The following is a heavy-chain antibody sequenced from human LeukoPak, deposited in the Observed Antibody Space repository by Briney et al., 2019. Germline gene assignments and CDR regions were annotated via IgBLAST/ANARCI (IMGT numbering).Heavy chain of an antibody. D-gene: IGHD6-13*01. Sequence: SETLSLTCTVSGNSISSGDYYWGWIRQPPGKGLEWIGSIYYSGSTYYNPSLKSRVTISVDTSKNQFSLKLSSVTAADTAMYYCASVFSSSWYGVDYWGQGTLVTVSS. CDR2: IYYSGST. CDR1: GNSISSGDYY. CDR3: ASVFSSSWYGVDY. V-gene: IGHV4-39*07. J-gene: IGHJ4*02.